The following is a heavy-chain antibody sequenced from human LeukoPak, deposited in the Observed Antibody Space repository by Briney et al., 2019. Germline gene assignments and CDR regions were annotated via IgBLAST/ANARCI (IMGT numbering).Heavy chain of an antibody. CDR2: TSYSEGT. CDR3: ATADWESFYFDS. D-gene: IGHD1-26*01. Sequence: SAPLSLTFPVSGXSVSRGGYYWNWIRQHPGKGLEWIGFTSYSEGTYYNPSLMSRITISVDRSQNQFSLKMRDVTAADTAVYFCATADWESFYFDSWGQGALVAVSS. V-gene: IGHV4-31*03. J-gene: IGHJ4*02. CDR1: GXSVSRGGYY.